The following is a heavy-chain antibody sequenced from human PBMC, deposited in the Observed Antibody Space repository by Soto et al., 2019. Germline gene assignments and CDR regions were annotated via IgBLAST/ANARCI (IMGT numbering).Heavy chain of an antibody. Sequence: SXTLSLTCTVSGGCISGSSYFWCWILQPPGKGLEWIGTIYYSGSTYYNPSLKSRVTISVDTSKNHFSLKLTSVTAADTAVYYCARGVRLFRGSLDPWGQGTLVTVSS. CDR1: GGCISGSSYF. CDR2: IYYSGST. V-gene: IGHV4-39*02. CDR3: ARGVRLFRGSLDP. J-gene: IGHJ5*02. D-gene: IGHD2-15*01.